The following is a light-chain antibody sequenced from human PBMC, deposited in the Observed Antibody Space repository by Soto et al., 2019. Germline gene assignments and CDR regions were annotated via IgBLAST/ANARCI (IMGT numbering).Light chain of an antibody. CDR3: QQYDNLTLT. V-gene: IGKV1-33*01. CDR1: QDITNY. Sequence: DIQMTQSPSSLSASVGDRVTITCQASQDITNYLNWYQQKPGKTPKVLIYDASTLEIGVPSRFSGSGSGTDFTFTISSLQPEDIGTYYCQQYDNLTLTFGGGTKVEIK. J-gene: IGKJ4*01. CDR2: DAS.